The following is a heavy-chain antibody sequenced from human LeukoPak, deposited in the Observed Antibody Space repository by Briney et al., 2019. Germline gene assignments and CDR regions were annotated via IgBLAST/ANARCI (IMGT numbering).Heavy chain of an antibody. CDR1: GFTFSSYG. V-gene: IGHV3-30*04. CDR2: ISKDGSNE. J-gene: IGHJ4*02. Sequence: GGSLRLSCAASGFTFSSYGLHWVRQAPGKGLECVAVISKDGSNERYVDPGKGRFTISRDNSKNTLYLQMNSLRTEDTAVYYCVRDRGDGYNQIDYWGQGTLVTVSS. D-gene: IGHD5-24*01. CDR3: VRDRGDGYNQIDY.